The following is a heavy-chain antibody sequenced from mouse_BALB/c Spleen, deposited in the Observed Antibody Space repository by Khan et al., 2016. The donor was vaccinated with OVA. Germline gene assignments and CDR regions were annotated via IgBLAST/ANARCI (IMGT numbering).Heavy chain of an antibody. D-gene: IGHD2-4*01. CDR2: IYPGDGST. CDR1: GYTFTSYD. V-gene: IGHV1S56*01. J-gene: IGHJ4*01. CDR3: AREGLRGGAMDY. Sequence: QVQLQQPGPELVKPGVLVKISCKASGYTFTSYDINWVKQRPKQGLESNGRIYPGDGSTEYNEKFTRKATLTAAQSTSTAYMQLSSLTSETSAVYFCAREGLRGGAMDYWGRGTSITSST.